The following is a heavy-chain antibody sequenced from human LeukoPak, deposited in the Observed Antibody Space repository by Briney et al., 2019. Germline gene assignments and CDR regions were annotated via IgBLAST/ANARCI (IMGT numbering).Heavy chain of an antibody. CDR2: IDPSGST. D-gene: IGHD6-19*01. CDR1: GGSISSSNW. J-gene: IGHJ4*02. V-gene: IGHV4-4*02. CDR3: ARQREGSGFEYFDY. Sequence: SGTLSLTCAVSGGSISSSNWWSWVRQPPGKGLEWIGEIDPSGSTNYNPSPKSRVTISVDKSKNQFSLKLSSVTAADTAVYYCARQREGSGFEYFDYWGQGTLVTVSS.